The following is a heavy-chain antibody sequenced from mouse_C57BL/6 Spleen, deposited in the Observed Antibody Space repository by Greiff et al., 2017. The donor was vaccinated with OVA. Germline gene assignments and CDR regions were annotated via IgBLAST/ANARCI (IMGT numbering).Heavy chain of an antibody. CDR2: IWSGGST. D-gene: IGHD1-3*01. Sequence: VKLQESGPGLVQPSQSLSITCTVSGFSLTSYGVHWVRQSPGKGLEWLGVIWSGGSTDYNAAFISRLSISKDNSKSQVFFKMNSLQADDTAIYYCARKTNYKGMDYWGQGTSVTVSS. CDR1: GFSLTSYG. CDR3: ARKTNYKGMDY. V-gene: IGHV2-2*01. J-gene: IGHJ4*01.